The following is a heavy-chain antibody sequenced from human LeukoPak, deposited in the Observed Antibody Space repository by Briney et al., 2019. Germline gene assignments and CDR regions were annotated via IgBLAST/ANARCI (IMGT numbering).Heavy chain of an antibody. Sequence: SETLSLTCTVSGGSISSYYWSWIRQPPGKGLEWIGHIYYSGSTNYNPSLKSRVTVSVDTSKNQFSLKLSSVTAADTAVYYCARGAGYSSGWYRVDYWGQGTLVTVSS. D-gene: IGHD6-19*01. J-gene: IGHJ4*02. CDR2: IYYSGST. V-gene: IGHV4-59*01. CDR3: ARGAGYSSGWYRVDY. CDR1: GGSISSYY.